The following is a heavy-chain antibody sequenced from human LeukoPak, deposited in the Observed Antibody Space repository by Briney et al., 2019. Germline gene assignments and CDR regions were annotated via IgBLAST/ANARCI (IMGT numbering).Heavy chain of an antibody. D-gene: IGHD5-12*01. V-gene: IGHV3-23*01. CDR1: GFTFSTYA. J-gene: IGHJ4*02. CDR3: AKDRAGYSGARGFDW. CDR2: ISTSGDYT. Sequence: PGGPLRLSCAASGFTFSTYAMSWVRQAPGKGLEWVSGISTSGDYTYDADSVGGRFIISRDNSKNTLNLQMNSLGAADTAVYYCAKDRAGYSGARGFDWWGQGTLVTVSS.